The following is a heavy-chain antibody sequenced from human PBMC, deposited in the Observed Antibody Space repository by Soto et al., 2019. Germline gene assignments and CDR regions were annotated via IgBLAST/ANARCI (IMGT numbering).Heavy chain of an antibody. CDR2: IKQDGSEK. D-gene: IGHD5-18*01. CDR3: AREVAASY. Sequence: EVQLVESGGGLVQPGGSLRLSCAASGFTFSIYWMSWVRQAPGKGLEWVANIKQDGSEKYYVDSVKGRFTISRDNAKNSLYLQMNSLRAEDTAVYYCAREVAASYWGQGTLVTVSS. J-gene: IGHJ4*02. CDR1: GFTFSIYW. V-gene: IGHV3-7*04.